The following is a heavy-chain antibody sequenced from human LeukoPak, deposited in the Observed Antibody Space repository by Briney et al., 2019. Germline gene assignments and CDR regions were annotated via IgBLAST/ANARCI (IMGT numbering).Heavy chain of an antibody. J-gene: IGHJ4*02. V-gene: IGHV3-30*04. Sequence: GGSLRLSCTASGFTFSSHPMHWVRQAPGKGLEWVAVISYDGSDSYFADSVQGRISISRDNSKKTVYLQMNSLRAEDTAVYYCARESANVYYCDYWGQRTLVTVSS. CDR1: GFTFSSHP. D-gene: IGHD2-8*01. CDR3: ARESANVYYCDY. CDR2: ISYDGSDS.